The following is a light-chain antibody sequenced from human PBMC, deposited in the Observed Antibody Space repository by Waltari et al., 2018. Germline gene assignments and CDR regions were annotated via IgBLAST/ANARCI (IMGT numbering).Light chain of an antibody. V-gene: IGLV1-47*01. CDR1: TSNNGSNY. Sequence: QSVLAQPPSASGTPGQRVTISCSGSTSNNGSNYVYWYQQPPGTAPKLLIYRNNERPSGVPDRFSGSKSGTSASLAISGLRSEDEADYYCAAWDDSLSGFYVFGTGTKVTVL. CDR3: AAWDDSLSGFYV. CDR2: RNN. J-gene: IGLJ1*01.